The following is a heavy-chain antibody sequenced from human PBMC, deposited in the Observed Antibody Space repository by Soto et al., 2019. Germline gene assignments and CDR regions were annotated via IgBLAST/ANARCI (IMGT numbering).Heavy chain of an antibody. CDR2: VSRNGINT. D-gene: IGHD3-3*01. J-gene: IGHJ6*04. Sequence: EEQLVQSGGGLVQPGGSLRLSCAASGFSFSSYDLFWVRQDPGKGLEYVSAVSRNGINTYYANSVKGRFTISRDNSKNIMYLQMGTLRAEDMAVYYCAINYYEFDVWGKGTKVIGSS. CDR3: AINYYEFDV. CDR1: GFSFSSYD. V-gene: IGHV3-64*01.